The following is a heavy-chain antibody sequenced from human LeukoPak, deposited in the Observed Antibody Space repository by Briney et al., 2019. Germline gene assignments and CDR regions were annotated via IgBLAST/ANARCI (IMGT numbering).Heavy chain of an antibody. CDR3: ARGIAAAGDYFDY. J-gene: IGHJ4*02. D-gene: IGHD6-13*01. CDR2: IIPIFGTA. CDR1: GGTFSSYA. V-gene: IGHV1-69*05. Sequence: ASVKVSCKVSGGTFSSYAISWVRQAPGQGLEWMGGIIPIFGTANYAQKFQGRVTITTDESTSTAYMELSSLRSEDTAVYYCARGIAAAGDYFDYWGQGTLVTVSS.